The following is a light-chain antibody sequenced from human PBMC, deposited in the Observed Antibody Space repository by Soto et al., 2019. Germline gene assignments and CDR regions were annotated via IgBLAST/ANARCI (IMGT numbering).Light chain of an antibody. CDR1: QGVRDD. Sequence: IQMTQSPSSLSASVGDRVTITCRASQGVRDDVGWYQQKPGKAPKLLIYSASTLQSGVPSRFSGSGSGTDFTLTISGLPPEEFASYYCLQESNYPLTFGGGTKVEIK. CDR3: LQESNYPLT. J-gene: IGKJ4*01. CDR2: SAS. V-gene: IGKV1-6*01.